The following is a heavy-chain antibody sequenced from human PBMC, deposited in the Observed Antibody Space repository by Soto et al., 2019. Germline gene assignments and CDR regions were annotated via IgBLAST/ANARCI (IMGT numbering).Heavy chain of an antibody. CDR1: GGSISSGGYY. Sequence: SETLSPTCTVSGGSISSGGYYWSWIRQPPGKGLEWIGEINHSGSTNYNPSLKSRVTISVDTSKNQFSLKLSSVTAADTAVYYCARGYSPGWHYNWNSSGYYYYMDVWGKGTTVTVSS. V-gene: IGHV4-39*07. CDR2: INHSGST. J-gene: IGHJ6*03. D-gene: IGHD1-7*01. CDR3: ARGYSPGWHYNWNSSGYYYYMDV.